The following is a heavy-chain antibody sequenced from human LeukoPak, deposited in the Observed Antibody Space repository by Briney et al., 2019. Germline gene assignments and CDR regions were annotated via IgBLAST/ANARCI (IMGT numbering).Heavy chain of an antibody. CDR2: IKQDGSEK. J-gene: IGHJ4*02. CDR3: ARDRQIAY. V-gene: IGHV3-7*01. Sequence: HPGGSLRLSCAASGFTFSNYWLAWVRQAPGQGLEWVANIKQDGSEKHYVDSVKGRFTISRDDAKNLLYLQMNSLRAEDTAVYYCARDRQIAYWGQGTLVTVSS. CDR1: GFTFSNYW.